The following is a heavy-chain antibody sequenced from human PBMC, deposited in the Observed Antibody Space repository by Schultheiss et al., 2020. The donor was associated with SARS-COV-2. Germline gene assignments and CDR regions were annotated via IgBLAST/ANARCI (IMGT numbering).Heavy chain of an antibody. CDR3: ARDATPPYSSSSPWFDP. J-gene: IGHJ5*02. Sequence: AAAGFTCSSYSMNWVRQAPGKGLEWVSSISSSSSYIYYADSVKGRFTISRDNAKNSLYLQMNSLRAEDTAVYYCARDATPPYSSSSPWFDPWGQGTLVTVSS. CDR1: GFTCSSYS. D-gene: IGHD6-13*01. V-gene: IGHV3-21*01. CDR2: ISSSSSYI.